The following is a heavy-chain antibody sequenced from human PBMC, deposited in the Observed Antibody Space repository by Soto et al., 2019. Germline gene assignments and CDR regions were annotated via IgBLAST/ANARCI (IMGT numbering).Heavy chain of an antibody. Sequence: QVQLVQSGAEVKKPGASVKVSCKVSGYTLTELSMHWVRQAPGKGLEWMGGVDPEDGETIYAQKFQGRVTMTEDTCTDTAWMEQRSLRSKDADVYSWAADGMTGGDYGISGLDVWAHGTTVAVAS. V-gene: IGHV1-24*01. J-gene: IGHJ6*02. CDR2: VDPEDGET. D-gene: IGHD2-21*02. CDR1: GYTLTELS. CDR3: AADGMTGGDYGISGLDV.